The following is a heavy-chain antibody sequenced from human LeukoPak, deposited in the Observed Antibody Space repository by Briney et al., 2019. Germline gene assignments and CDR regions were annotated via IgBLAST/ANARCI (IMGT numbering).Heavy chain of an antibody. J-gene: IGHJ4*02. D-gene: IGHD2-15*01. CDR1: GGTFSSYA. CDR3: ARGRMGGGNDY. Sequence: ASVKVSCKASGGTFSSYAISWVRQAPGQGLEWMGWISAYNGKTYYAQKFQGRVTVTTDTSTSTAYMDLRSLRSDDTAVYYCARGRMGGGNDYWGQGTLVTVSS. CDR2: ISAYNGKT. V-gene: IGHV1-18*01.